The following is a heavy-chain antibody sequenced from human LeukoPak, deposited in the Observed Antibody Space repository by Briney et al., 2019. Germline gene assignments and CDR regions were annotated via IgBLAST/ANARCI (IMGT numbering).Heavy chain of an antibody. Sequence: SETLSLTCTVSGGSISSHYWSWIRQPAGKGLEWIGRIYTSGSTNYNPSLKSRVTMSVDTSKNQFSLKLSSVTAADTAVYYCAKHSSEYGDYVSPFDYWGQGTLVTVSS. D-gene: IGHD4-17*01. CDR1: GGSISSHY. V-gene: IGHV4-4*07. CDR2: IYTSGST. CDR3: AKHSSEYGDYVSPFDY. J-gene: IGHJ4*02.